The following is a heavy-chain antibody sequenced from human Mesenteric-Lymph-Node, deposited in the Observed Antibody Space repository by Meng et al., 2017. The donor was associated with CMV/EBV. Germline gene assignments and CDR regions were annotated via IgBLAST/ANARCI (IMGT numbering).Heavy chain of an antibody. CDR3: ARGITVVRLPPDY. CDR2: ISGSSSDI. D-gene: IGHD3-10*01. J-gene: IGHJ4*02. V-gene: IGHV3-21*01. CDR1: GFTFDDYG. Sequence: GESLKISCAASGFTFDDYGMSWVRQAPGKGLEWVSSISGSSSDIHYADSVKGRFTISRDNAKNSLYLQMNSLRAEDTAVYYCARGITVVRLPPDYWGQGTLVTVSS.